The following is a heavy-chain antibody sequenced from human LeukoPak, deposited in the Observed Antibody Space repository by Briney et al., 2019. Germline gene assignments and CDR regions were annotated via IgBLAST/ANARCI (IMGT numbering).Heavy chain of an antibody. J-gene: IGHJ5*02. CDR3: SRATKYDFWSGNWFDP. V-gene: IGHV3-64*01. D-gene: IGHD3-3*01. CDR2: ISSNGGST. Sequence: GGSLRLSCAASGFTFSSYAMHWVRQAPGKGLEYVSAISSNGGSTYYANSVKGRFTISRDNTKNTLYLQMGSLRAEDTAVYYCSRATKYDFWSGNWFDPWGQGTLVTVSS. CDR1: GFTFSSYA.